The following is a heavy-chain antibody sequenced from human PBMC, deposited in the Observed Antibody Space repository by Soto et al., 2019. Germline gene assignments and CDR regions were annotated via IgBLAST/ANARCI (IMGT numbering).Heavy chain of an antibody. V-gene: IGHV4-59*01. D-gene: IGHD3-10*01. Sequence: SETLSLTCTVSGGSISTYHWSWIRQPPGKGLEWIGNVYYRGSANYNPSLKSRVTLSLDTSKNQFSLELSSVTAADTALYYCARVTLIRGVRKGWFDPWGQGTLVTVSS. J-gene: IGHJ5*02. CDR3: ARVTLIRGVRKGWFDP. CDR2: VYYRGSA. CDR1: GGSISTYH.